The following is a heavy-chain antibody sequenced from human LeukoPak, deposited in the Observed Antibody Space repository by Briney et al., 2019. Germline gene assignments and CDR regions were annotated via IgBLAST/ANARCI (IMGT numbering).Heavy chain of an antibody. CDR3: ARAILGYCSGGSCYTLDY. V-gene: IGHV3-30-3*01. D-gene: IGHD2-15*01. Sequence: PGGSLRLSCAPSGFTFSSYAMHWVRQAPGKGLEWVAVISYDGSNKYYADSVKGRFTISRDNSKNTLYLQMNSLRAEDTAVYYCARAILGYCSGGSCYTLDYWGQGTLVTVSS. J-gene: IGHJ4*02. CDR2: ISYDGSNK. CDR1: GFTFSSYA.